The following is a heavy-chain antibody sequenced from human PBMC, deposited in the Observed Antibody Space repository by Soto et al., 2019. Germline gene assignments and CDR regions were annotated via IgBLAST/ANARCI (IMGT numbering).Heavy chain of an antibody. V-gene: IGHV3-30*03. J-gene: IGHJ4*02. CDR1: GFTFSDYA. D-gene: IGHD6-19*01. CDR2: VSHDGRNT. CDR3: ARGGRQWLVTSDFNY. Sequence: VQLVESGGGVVQPGRSLRLSCAASGFTFSDYAMHWVRQAPGKGLEWVAVVSHDGRNTHYADSVKGRFTISRDSSKNTGSLEMNSLRAEDPGVYYCARGGRQWLVTSDFNYWGQGALVTVSS.